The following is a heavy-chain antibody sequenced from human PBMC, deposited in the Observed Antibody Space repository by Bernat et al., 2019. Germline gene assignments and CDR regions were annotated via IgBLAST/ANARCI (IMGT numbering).Heavy chain of an antibody. Sequence: EVQLVESGGGLVKPGGSLRLSCAASGFTFSSYSMNWVRQAPGKGLEWVSYISSSSSYIYYADSVKGRFTISRDNAKNSLYLQMNSLRAEDTAVYYCAREGPYGDYDYWGQGILVTVSS. CDR1: GFTFSSYS. CDR3: AREGPYGDYDY. V-gene: IGHV3-21*05. J-gene: IGHJ4*02. CDR2: ISSSSSYI. D-gene: IGHD4-17*01.